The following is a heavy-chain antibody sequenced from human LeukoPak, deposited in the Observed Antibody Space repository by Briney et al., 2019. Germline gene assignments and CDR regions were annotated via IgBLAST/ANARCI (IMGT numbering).Heavy chain of an antibody. Sequence: GGSLRLSCAASGFTFSSYGMHWVRQAPGKGLEWVAVISYDGSNKYYADSVKGRFTISRDNSKNTLYLQMNSLRAEDTAVYYCAKESQYYYDSSGPGQVSDAFDIWGQGTMVTVSS. J-gene: IGHJ3*02. CDR3: AKESQYYYDSSGPGQVSDAFDI. CDR1: GFTFSSYG. CDR2: ISYDGSNK. V-gene: IGHV3-30*18. D-gene: IGHD3-22*01.